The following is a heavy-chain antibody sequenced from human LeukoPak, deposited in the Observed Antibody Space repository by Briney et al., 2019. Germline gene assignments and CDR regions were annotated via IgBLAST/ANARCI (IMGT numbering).Heavy chain of an antibody. CDR1: GGTFSSYA. D-gene: IGHD3-10*02. V-gene: IGHV1-69*01. Sequence: SVKVSCKASGGTFSSYAISWVRQAPGQGLEWMGGIIPIFGTANYAQKFQGRVTITADESTSTAYMELSSLRSEDTAVHYCAKGVWGVTHFDYWGQGTLVTVSS. CDR2: IIPIFGTA. J-gene: IGHJ4*02. CDR3: AKGVWGVTHFDY.